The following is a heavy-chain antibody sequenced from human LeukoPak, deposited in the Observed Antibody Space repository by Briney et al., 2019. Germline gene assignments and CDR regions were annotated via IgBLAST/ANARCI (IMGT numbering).Heavy chain of an antibody. CDR2: IKSDGTDT. Sequence: PGGSLRLSCAASRFIFSSYWMHWVRQAPGKGLVWVARIKSDGTDTDYADSVKGRFIISRDNAKNTVNLQMNSLRAEDTAVYYCAAFIMLHYWGQGTLVTVSS. CDR3: AAFIMLHY. J-gene: IGHJ4*02. D-gene: IGHD3-10*01. CDR1: RFIFSSYW. V-gene: IGHV3-74*01.